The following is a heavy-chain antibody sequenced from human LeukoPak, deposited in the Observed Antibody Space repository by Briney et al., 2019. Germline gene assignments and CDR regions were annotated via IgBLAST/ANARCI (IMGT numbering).Heavy chain of an antibody. CDR3: AKAPPPYTGSCYFDS. CDR1: GFTFSSYA. D-gene: IGHD1-26*01. J-gene: IGHJ4*02. V-gene: IGHV3-23*01. CDR2: ISSGSAGT. Sequence: GGSLRLSCAASGFTFSSYALTWVRQAPGKGLEWVSAISSGSAGTYYADSVKGRFTISRDNSKNTLYLQMNSLRAEDTAVYYCAKAPPPYTGSCYFDSWGQGTLVTVPS.